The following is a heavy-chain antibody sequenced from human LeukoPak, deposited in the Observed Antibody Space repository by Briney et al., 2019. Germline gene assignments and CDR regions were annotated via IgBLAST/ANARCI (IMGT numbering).Heavy chain of an antibody. J-gene: IGHJ4*02. V-gene: IGHV3-30*03. D-gene: IGHD6-13*01. Sequence: PGRPLRLSCAASGFTFNNYGMHWVRQAPGKGLEWVAVISYDGSNQYYADSAKGRFTISRDNSKNTLYLQMNSLKFEDTAVYYCAREGFIAAEYYFDYWGQGTLVTVSS. CDR3: AREGFIAAEYYFDY. CDR1: GFTFNNYG. CDR2: ISYDGSNQ.